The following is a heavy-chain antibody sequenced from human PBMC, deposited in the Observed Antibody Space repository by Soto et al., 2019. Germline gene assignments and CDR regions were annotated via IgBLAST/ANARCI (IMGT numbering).Heavy chain of an antibody. D-gene: IGHD3-10*02. CDR3: TIVRVADSALDH. J-gene: IGHJ4*02. V-gene: IGHV1-69*01. CDR2: TVPISGIE. Sequence: QVQLVQSGAEVKKPGSSVRVSCEASGGTFIDYAFSWVRQAPGQGLEWMGGTVPISGIEDYAQKFQGRITITADASTRTAYMELTSLRSEDTAVYYCTIVRVADSALDHWGQGTLVTVSS. CDR1: GGTFIDYA.